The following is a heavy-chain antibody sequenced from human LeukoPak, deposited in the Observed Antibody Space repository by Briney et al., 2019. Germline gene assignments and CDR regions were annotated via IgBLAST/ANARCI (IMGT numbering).Heavy chain of an antibody. J-gene: IGHJ4*02. D-gene: IGHD3-10*01. CDR2: IYSGGST. Sequence: GGSLRLSCAASGFTVSSNYMSWVRRAPGKGLEWVSVIYSGGSTDYADSVKGRFAISRDNSKNMLYLQLNSLRAEDTAVYYCARVDYGSGSYFDYWGPGTLVTVSS. V-gene: IGHV3-53*01. CDR1: GFTVSSNY. CDR3: ARVDYGSGSYFDY.